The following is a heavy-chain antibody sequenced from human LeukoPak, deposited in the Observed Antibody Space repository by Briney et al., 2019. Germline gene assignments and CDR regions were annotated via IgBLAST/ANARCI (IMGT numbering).Heavy chain of an antibody. V-gene: IGHV3-23*01. CDR2: ISGSGGST. CDR3: ASIIVGATTTFDY. CDR1: GFTFSSYA. D-gene: IGHD1-26*01. J-gene: IGHJ4*02. Sequence: GSLRLSCAASGFTFSSYAMSWVRQAPGKGLEWVSAISGSGGSTYYADSVKGRFTISRDNSKNTLYLQMNSLRAEDTAVYYCASIIVGATTTFDYWGQGTLVTVSS.